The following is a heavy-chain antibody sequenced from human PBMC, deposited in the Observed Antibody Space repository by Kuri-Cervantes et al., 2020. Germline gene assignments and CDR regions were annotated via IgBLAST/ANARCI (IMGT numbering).Heavy chain of an antibody. CDR3: ARLWLEWTFDY. D-gene: IGHD3-3*01. Sequence: ESLKISCSVSGDSISGSGHFWGWIRQPPGKGLEWIGSIYYSGNTYYNSSLKSRVTISVDTSKNQFSLKLISVTAADTAVYYCARLWLEWTFDYWGQGTLVTVSS. J-gene: IGHJ4*02. CDR2: IYYSGNT. CDR1: GDSISGSGHF. V-gene: IGHV4-39*01.